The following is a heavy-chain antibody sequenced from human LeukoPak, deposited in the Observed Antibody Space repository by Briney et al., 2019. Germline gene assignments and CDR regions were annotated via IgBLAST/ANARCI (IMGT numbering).Heavy chain of an antibody. CDR1: GYSFSTYW. CDR2: IYPGGSET. D-gene: IGHD5-24*01. CDR3: ARASRDGYNQNFDH. V-gene: IGHV5-51*01. J-gene: IGHJ4*02. Sequence: GESLKISCKGLGYSFSTYWNAWVRQRPGQGLEWMGIIYPGGSETRYDPSFQGQVTISADSSTSTAYLQWSSLRASDTAMYYCARASRDGYNQNFDHWGQGTLVTVSS.